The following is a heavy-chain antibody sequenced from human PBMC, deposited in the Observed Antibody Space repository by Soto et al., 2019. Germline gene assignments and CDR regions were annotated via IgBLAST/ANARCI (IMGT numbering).Heavy chain of an antibody. J-gene: IGHJ5*02. CDR1: GFTFDDHA. CDR3: ASRVGSASFFWFDP. D-gene: IGHD2-2*01. CDR2: ISWLSATK. V-gene: IGHV3-9*01. Sequence: EVQLVESGGGLVQPGRSLRLSCEGSGFTFDDHAMHWVRQRPGKGLQWVSGISWLSATKDYADSVSGRFFISRDNIKSLLFPDMNRQRPDDTAFYFCASRVGSASFFWFDPWGPGTLVTVSS.